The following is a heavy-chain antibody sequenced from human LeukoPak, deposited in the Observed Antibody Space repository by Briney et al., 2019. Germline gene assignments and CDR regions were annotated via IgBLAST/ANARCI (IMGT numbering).Heavy chain of an antibody. CDR2: INSNSAGT. V-gene: IGHV1-2*02. CDR3: ARLGATTHFALDY. J-gene: IGHJ4*02. D-gene: IGHD1-14*01. Sequence: ASVKVPCKASGYSFTDYYMHWVRQAPGQGLEWMGWINSNSAGTNYAQNFQGRVTMTRDTSISTVYMELSSLRSGDTAVYYCARLGATTHFALDYWGQGTLVTVSS. CDR1: GYSFTDYY.